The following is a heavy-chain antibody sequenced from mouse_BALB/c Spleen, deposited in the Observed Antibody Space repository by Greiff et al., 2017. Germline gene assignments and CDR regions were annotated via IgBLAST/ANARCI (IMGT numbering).Heavy chain of an antibody. Sequence: EVKVVESGGGLVKPGGSLKLSCAASGFAFSSYDMSWVRQTPEKRLEWVAYISSGGGSTYYPDTVKGRFTISRDNAKNTLYLQMSSLKSEDTAMYYCARQSTMITTIDYWGQGTTLTVSS. CDR2: ISSGGGST. J-gene: IGHJ2*01. D-gene: IGHD2-4*01. CDR3: ARQSTMITTIDY. V-gene: IGHV5-12-1*01. CDR1: GFAFSSYD.